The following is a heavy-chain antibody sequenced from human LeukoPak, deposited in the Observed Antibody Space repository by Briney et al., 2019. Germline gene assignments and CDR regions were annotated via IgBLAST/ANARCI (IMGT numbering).Heavy chain of an antibody. CDR3: AKASPYGSGSYYNGDLDY. D-gene: IGHD3-10*01. CDR2: ISWNSGSI. Sequence: GGSLRLSCAASGFTFDDYAMHWVRQAPGKGLEWVSGISWNSGSIVYADSVKGRFTISRDNAKNSLYLQMNSLRAGDTALYYCAKASPYGSGSYYNGDLDYWGQGTLVTVSS. J-gene: IGHJ4*02. V-gene: IGHV3-9*01. CDR1: GFTFDDYA.